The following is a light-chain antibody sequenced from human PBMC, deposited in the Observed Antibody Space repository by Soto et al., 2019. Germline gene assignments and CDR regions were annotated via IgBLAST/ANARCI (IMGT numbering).Light chain of an antibody. CDR1: QSISSN. J-gene: IGKJ1*01. CDR2: GAS. V-gene: IGKV3-15*01. CDR3: QQYNNWPWT. Sequence: EIVMTQSPATLSVSPGEGATLSCRASQSISSNLAWYQQKPGQAPRLLITGASTRATGIAARIXGSGSGTXXXXXXXXXQSEDFAXYYCQQYNNWPWTFGQGTKVEIK.